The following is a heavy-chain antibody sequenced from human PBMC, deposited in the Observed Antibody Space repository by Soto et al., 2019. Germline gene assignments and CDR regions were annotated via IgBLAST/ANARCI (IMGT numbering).Heavy chain of an antibody. CDR1: GFTFSDYY. D-gene: IGHD2-2*01. CDR3: ARGERYCSSTSCYAGYYYYYMDV. CDR2: ISSSGSTI. Sequence: GGSLRLSCAASGFTFSDYYMSWIRQAPGKGLEWVSYISSSGSTIYYADSVKGRFTISRDNAKNSLYLQMNSLRAEDTAVYYCARGERYCSSTSCYAGYYYYYMDVWGKGTTVTVSS. V-gene: IGHV3-11*01. J-gene: IGHJ6*03.